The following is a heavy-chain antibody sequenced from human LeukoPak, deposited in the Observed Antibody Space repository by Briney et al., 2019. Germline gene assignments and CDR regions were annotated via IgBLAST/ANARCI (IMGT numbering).Heavy chain of an antibody. D-gene: IGHD3-10*01. Sequence: SETLSLTCAAYGGSFSGYYWSWIRQPPGKGLEWIGEINHSGNNNYNPSLKSRVTISVGTSKNQFSLKLSSVTAADTAVYYCARGHYYGSGSYYHGGYYYGMDVWGKGTTVTVSS. CDR3: ARGHYYGSGSYYHGGYYYGMDV. CDR2: INHSGNN. J-gene: IGHJ6*04. CDR1: GGSFSGYY. V-gene: IGHV4-34*01.